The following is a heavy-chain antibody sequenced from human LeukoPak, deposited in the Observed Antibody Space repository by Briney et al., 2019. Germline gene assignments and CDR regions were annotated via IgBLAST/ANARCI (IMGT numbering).Heavy chain of an antibody. D-gene: IGHD6-19*01. Sequence: TGGSLRLSCAASGFTFSSYWMHWVRQAPGKGLVWVSRINSDGSSTSYADSVKGRFTISRDNAKNTLYLQMNSLRAEDTAVNYCARPRIAVAIFDYWGQGTLVTVSS. V-gene: IGHV3-74*01. CDR1: GFTFSSYW. CDR3: ARPRIAVAIFDY. CDR2: INSDGSST. J-gene: IGHJ4*02.